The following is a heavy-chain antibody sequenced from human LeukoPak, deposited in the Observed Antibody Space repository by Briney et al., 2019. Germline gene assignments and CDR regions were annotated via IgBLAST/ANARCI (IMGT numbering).Heavy chain of an antibody. CDR1: GFTFSSYA. Sequence: GGSLRLSCAASGFTFSSYAMHWVRQAPGKGLEWVAVISYDGSNKYYADSVKGRFTISRDNSKNTLYLQMNSLRAEDTAVYYCATHITYDSSGYSYFDYWGQGTLVTVSS. J-gene: IGHJ4*02. CDR2: ISYDGSNK. V-gene: IGHV3-30-3*01. D-gene: IGHD3-22*01. CDR3: ATHITYDSSGYSYFDY.